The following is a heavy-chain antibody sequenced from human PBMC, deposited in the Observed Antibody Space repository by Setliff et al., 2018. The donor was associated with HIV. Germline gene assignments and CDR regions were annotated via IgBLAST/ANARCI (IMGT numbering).Heavy chain of an antibody. J-gene: IGHJ4*02. V-gene: IGHV3-23*01. CDR2: ISGSGGST. CDR3: ARGEPTILVVPAAFFDY. D-gene: IGHD2-2*01. Sequence: GGSLRLSCAASGFILSSYVMSWVRQAPGKGLEWVSGISGSGGSTYYADSVRGRFTISRDNAKKSLYLQMNSLRAEDTAVYYCARGEPTILVVPAAFFDYWGQGTLVTVSS. CDR1: GFILSSYV.